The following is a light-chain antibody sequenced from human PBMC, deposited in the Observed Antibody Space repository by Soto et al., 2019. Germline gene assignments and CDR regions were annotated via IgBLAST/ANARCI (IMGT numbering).Light chain of an antibody. CDR3: QQYYNSPLT. J-gene: IGKJ4*01. CDR1: QSVSSSF. V-gene: IGKV3-20*01. CDR2: GAS. Sequence: EIVLTQSPGTLSLSPEERATLSCRASQSVSSSFLAWYQQKPGQAPRLLISGASSRATGIPDRFSGSGSGTDFTLTISRLEPEDFAVYYCQQYYNSPLTFGGGTKVEIK.